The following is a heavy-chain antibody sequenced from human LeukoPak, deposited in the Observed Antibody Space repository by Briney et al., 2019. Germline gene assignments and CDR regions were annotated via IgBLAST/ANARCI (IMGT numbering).Heavy chain of an antibody. CDR3: ATDCSGGSCYVS. CDR1: GFTFSSYG. V-gene: IGHV3-33*01. D-gene: IGHD2-15*01. CDR2: IWYDGSNK. J-gene: IGHJ5*02. Sequence: GGSLRLSCAASGFTFSSYGMHWVRQAPGKGLEWVAAIWYDGSNKYYADSVKGRFTISRDNSKNTLYLQMNSLRAEDTAVYYCATDCSGGSCYVSWGQGTLVTVSS.